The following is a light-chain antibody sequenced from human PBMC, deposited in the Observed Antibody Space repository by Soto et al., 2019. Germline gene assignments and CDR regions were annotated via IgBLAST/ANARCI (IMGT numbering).Light chain of an antibody. CDR3: SSYTTNITPVV. J-gene: IGLJ2*01. CDR2: EVT. Sequence: QSALTQPASVSGSPGQSITISCTGTSSDVGGYNSVSWYQQHPGKAPKLLISEVTNRPSGVSNRFSGSKSGNTASLTISGLQAEDEADYYCSSYTTNITPVVFGGGTKLTVL. V-gene: IGLV2-14*01. CDR1: SSDVGGYNS.